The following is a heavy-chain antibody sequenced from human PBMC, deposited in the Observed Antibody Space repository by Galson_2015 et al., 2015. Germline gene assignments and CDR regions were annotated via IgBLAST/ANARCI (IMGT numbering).Heavy chain of an antibody. CDR3: TSDLPGD. CDR2: INSDGSST. J-gene: IGHJ4*02. Sequence: SLRLSCAASGFTFSSYWMHWVRHAPGKGLGWVSCINSDGSSTSYADSVKGRFTISRDNAKNTLDLQMNSLRAEDTAVYYCTSDLPGDWGQGTLVTVSS. CDR1: GFTFSSYW. V-gene: IGHV3-74*01.